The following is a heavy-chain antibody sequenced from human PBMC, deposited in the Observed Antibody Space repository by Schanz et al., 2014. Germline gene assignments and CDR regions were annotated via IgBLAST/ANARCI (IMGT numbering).Heavy chain of an antibody. CDR2: INPSGGST. V-gene: IGHV1-46*03. J-gene: IGHJ4*02. D-gene: IGHD6-13*01. CDR3: ARDGVDAAAGGND. Sequence: QVQLVQSGAEVKKPGASVKVSCKASGYTFTSDSMHWVRQAPGQGLEWMGMINPSGGSTTYAQKFQGRDAMTRDTSTSTVYMELSSLRSEDTAVYYCARDGVDAAAGGNDWGQGTLVNVSS. CDR1: GYTFTSDS.